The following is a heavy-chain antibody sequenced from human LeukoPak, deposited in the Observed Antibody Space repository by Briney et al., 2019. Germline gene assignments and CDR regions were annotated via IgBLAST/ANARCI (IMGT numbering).Heavy chain of an antibody. D-gene: IGHD3-3*01. CDR1: GGSISSHY. CDR3: ARFLERVSAYFDY. Sequence: SETLSHTCTVSGGSISSHYWSWIRQPPGKGLEWIGYIYYSGSTNYNPSLKSRVTISVDTSKNQFSLKLSSVTAADTAVYYCARFLERVSAYFDYWGQGTLVTVSS. V-gene: IGHV4-59*11. CDR2: IYYSGST. J-gene: IGHJ4*02.